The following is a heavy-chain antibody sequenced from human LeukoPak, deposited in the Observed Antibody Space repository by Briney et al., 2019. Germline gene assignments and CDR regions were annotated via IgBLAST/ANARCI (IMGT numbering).Heavy chain of an antibody. J-gene: IGHJ4*02. CDR1: GGSFSGYY. Sequence: PSETPSLTCAVYGGSFSGYYWSWIRQPPGKGLEWIGEINHSGSTNYNPSLKSRVTISVDTSKNQFSLKLSSVAAADTAVYYCASTIFGFDYWGQGTLVTVSS. CDR3: ASTIFGFDY. CDR2: INHSGST. D-gene: IGHD3-3*01. V-gene: IGHV4-34*01.